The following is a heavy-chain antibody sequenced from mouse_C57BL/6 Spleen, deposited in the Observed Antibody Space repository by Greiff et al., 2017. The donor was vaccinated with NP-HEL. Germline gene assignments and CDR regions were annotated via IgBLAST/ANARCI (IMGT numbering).Heavy chain of an antibody. Sequence: EVKVVESGGGLVKPGGSLKLSCAASGFTFSDYGMHWVRQAPEKGLEWVAYISSGSSTIYYADTVKGRFTISRDNAKNTLFLQMTSLRSEDTAMYYCARATTVVAGGAMDYWGQGTSVTVSS. CDR1: GFTFSDYG. J-gene: IGHJ4*01. CDR2: ISSGSSTI. CDR3: ARATTVVAGGAMDY. D-gene: IGHD1-1*01. V-gene: IGHV5-17*01.